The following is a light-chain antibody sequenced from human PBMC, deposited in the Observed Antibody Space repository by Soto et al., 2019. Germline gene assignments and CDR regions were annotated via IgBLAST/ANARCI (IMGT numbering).Light chain of an antibody. CDR1: SSDVGGYNY. J-gene: IGLJ2*01. CDR2: DVS. V-gene: IGLV2-14*01. CDR3: SSYTSSSPLVV. Sequence: QSALTQPASVSGSPGQSITISCTGTSSDVGGYNYVSWYQQHPGKAPKLMIYDVSNRPSGVSNRFSGSKSGNSSSLTISGLQAGDDAAYYCSSYTSSSPLVVFGGWNKVTVL.